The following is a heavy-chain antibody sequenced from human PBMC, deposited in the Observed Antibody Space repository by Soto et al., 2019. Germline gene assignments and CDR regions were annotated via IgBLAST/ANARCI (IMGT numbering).Heavy chain of an antibody. CDR3: ATVSTYYYDSSGYFSYFDY. CDR2: FDPEDGET. CDR1: GYTLTELS. V-gene: IGHV1-24*01. Sequence: ASVKVSCKVSGYTLTELSVHWVRQAPGKGLEWMGGFDPEDGETIYAQKFQGRVTMTEDTSTDTAYMELSSLRSEDTAVYYCATVSTYYYDSSGYFSYFDYWGQGTLVTVSS. J-gene: IGHJ4*02. D-gene: IGHD3-22*01.